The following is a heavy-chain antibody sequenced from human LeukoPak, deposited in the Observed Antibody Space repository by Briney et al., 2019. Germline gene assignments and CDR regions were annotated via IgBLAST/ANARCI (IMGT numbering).Heavy chain of an antibody. D-gene: IGHD2-15*01. CDR1: GFTFSKYG. Sequence: GSLRLSCTTSGFTFSKYGMSWVRQAPGKGLEWVSAISGTGGNTYYADSVKGRFIISRDNAKNTLYLQMNSLRAEDTAVYYCAKVELLLEINVGVSHLASWGQGTLVTVSS. V-gene: IGHV3-23*01. CDR2: ISGTGGNT. CDR3: AKVELLLEINVGVSHLAS. J-gene: IGHJ4*02.